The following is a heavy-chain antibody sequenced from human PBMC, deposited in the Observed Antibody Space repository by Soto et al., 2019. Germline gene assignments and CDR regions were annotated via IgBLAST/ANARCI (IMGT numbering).Heavy chain of an antibody. Sequence: PSETLSLTCAVSGYSVTSGYYWGWIRQPPGKGLEWIGNIYHSGRTYSNPSLKSRVTISLDTSKNQFSLRLSSVTAADTTVYYCANGYTYGQIDYWGQGTLVTVS. CDR2: IYHSGRT. D-gene: IGHD5-18*01. CDR3: ANGYTYGQIDY. V-gene: IGHV4-38-2*01. CDR1: GYSVTSGYY. J-gene: IGHJ4*02.